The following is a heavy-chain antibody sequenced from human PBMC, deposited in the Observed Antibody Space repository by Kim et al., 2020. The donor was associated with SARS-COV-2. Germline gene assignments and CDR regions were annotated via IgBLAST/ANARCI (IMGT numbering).Heavy chain of an antibody. Sequence: GGSLRLSCAASGFTFSDHYMDWVRQAPGKGLEWVGRARNKANSYTTEYAASVKGRFTISRDDSKNSLYLQMNSLKTDDTAVYYCARRVGDYGNFDYWGQGTLVTVSS. J-gene: IGHJ4*02. CDR1: GFTFSDHY. D-gene: IGHD4-17*01. CDR3: ARRVGDYGNFDY. V-gene: IGHV3-72*01. CDR2: ARNKANSYTT.